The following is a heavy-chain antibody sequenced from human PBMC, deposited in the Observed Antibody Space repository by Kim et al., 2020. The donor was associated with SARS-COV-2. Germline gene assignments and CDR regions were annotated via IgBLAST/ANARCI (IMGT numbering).Heavy chain of an antibody. Sequence: LKSRVSMSVDTSKNQFSLKLSSVTAADTAVYYCARFQITMVRGVKQYYFDFWGHGTLVTASS. CDR3: ARFQITMVRGVKQYYFDF. V-gene: IGHV4-4*06. D-gene: IGHD3-10*01. J-gene: IGHJ4*01.